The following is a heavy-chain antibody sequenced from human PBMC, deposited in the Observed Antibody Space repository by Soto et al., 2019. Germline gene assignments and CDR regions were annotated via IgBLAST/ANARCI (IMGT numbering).Heavy chain of an antibody. CDR1: GGTFSSYA. V-gene: IGHV1-69*13. J-gene: IGHJ4*02. CDR2: IIPIFGTA. Sequence: ASVKVSCKASGGTFSSYAISWVRQAPGQGLEWMGGIIPIFGTANYAQKFQGRVTITADESTSTAYMELSSLRSEDTAVYYCARGKGNNVLRFLEWATSFDYWGQGTLVTVSS. CDR3: ARGKGNNVLRFLEWATSFDY. D-gene: IGHD3-3*01.